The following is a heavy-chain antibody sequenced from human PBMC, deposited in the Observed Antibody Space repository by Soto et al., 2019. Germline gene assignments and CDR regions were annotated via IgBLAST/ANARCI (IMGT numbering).Heavy chain of an antibody. CDR3: ARGRNTLYCSGGSCYSHNYYYYGMDV. J-gene: IGHJ6*02. CDR1: GGSFSGYY. D-gene: IGHD2-15*01. V-gene: IGHV4-34*01. Sequence: QVQLQQWGAGLLKPSETLSLTCAVYGGSFSGYYWSWIRQPPGKGLEWIGEINHSGSTNYNPSLKSRVTISVDTSKNQFSLKLSSVTAADTAVYYCARGRNTLYCSGGSCYSHNYYYYGMDVWGQGTTVTVSS. CDR2: INHSGST.